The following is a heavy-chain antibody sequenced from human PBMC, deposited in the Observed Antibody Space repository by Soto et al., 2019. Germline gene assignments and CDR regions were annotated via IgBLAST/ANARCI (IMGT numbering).Heavy chain of an antibody. D-gene: IGHD3-16*01. J-gene: IGHJ3*02. V-gene: IGHV3-23*01. CDR3: AAGGGVMPFDI. Sequence: GGSLRLSCAASGFTFSSYAMSWVRQAPGKGLEWVSAISGSGGSTYYADSVKGRFTISRDNSKNTLYLQMNSLRAEDTAVYYWAAGGGVMPFDIWGQGTMVTVSS. CDR2: ISGSGGST. CDR1: GFTFSSYA.